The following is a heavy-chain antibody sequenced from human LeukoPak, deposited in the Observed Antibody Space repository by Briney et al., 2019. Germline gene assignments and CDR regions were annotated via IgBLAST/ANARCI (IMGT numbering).Heavy chain of an antibody. CDR1: GFTVSSNY. Sequence: GGSLRLSCAASGFTVSSNYMSWARQAPGKGLEWVSVIYSGGSTYYADSVKGRFTISRDNAKNTLFLQMNSLRAEDTAVYYCGRSGDFWSGSGVAYWGQGTLVTVSS. D-gene: IGHD3-3*01. J-gene: IGHJ4*02. CDR2: IYSGGST. V-gene: IGHV3-66*01. CDR3: GRSGDFWSGSGVAY.